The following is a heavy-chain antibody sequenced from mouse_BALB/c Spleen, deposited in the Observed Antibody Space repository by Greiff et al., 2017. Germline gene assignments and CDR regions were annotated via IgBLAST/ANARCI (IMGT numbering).Heavy chain of an antibody. CDR1: GYTFTSYT. Sequence: VQLQQSGAELARPGASVKMSCKASGYTFTSYTMHWVKQRPGQGLEWIGYINPSSGDTNYNQKFKDKATLTADKSSSTADMQLSSLTSEDSAVYYCARTITTVVEFSLYYFDYWGQGTTLTVSS. D-gene: IGHD1-1*01. J-gene: IGHJ2*01. CDR2: INPSSGDT. CDR3: ARTITTVVEFSLYYFDY. V-gene: IGHV1-4*01.